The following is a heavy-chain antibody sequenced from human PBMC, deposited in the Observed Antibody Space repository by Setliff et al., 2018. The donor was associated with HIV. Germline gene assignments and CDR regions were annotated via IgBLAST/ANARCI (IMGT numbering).Heavy chain of an antibody. D-gene: IGHD3-22*01. CDR3: ARMTYYYDSSSYRENWFDP. CDR2: IYYSDIT. J-gene: IGHJ5*02. V-gene: IGHV4-31*03. Sequence: SETLSLTCTVSGGSISNGAYYWSWVRQHPGKGLEWIGYIYYSDITYYNPSLESRVTISVDTSKNQFSLKLSSVTAADTAVYYCARMTYYYDSSSYRENWFDPWGQGTLVTVSS. CDR1: GGSISNGAYY.